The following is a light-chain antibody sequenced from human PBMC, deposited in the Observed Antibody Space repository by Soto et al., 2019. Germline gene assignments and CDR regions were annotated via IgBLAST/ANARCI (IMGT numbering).Light chain of an antibody. V-gene: IGLV2-23*01. J-gene: IGLJ1*01. CDR1: STDDGSHKL. Sequence: QSVLTQPPSASGSPGQSITISCTGTSTDDGSHKLVSWYQQYPGNAPKLIIFEAYKRPSGVSNRFSGSKSGSTASLTISGLQAEDEADYYCCSNAVGSTYVFGTGTKVTVL. CDR2: EAY. CDR3: CSNAVGSTYV.